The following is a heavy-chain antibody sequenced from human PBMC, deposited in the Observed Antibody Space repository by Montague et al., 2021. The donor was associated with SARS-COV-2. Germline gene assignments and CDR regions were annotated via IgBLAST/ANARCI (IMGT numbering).Heavy chain of an antibody. CDR1: GFIFSYYN. CDR3: ARGISLFDP. V-gene: IGHV3-11*05. Sequence: SLSLSCAASGFIFSYYNMTWIRQTPGKGLEWISYINGASSRTNYADSVKGRFTISRDNAKNSLFLQMNSLRVEDTAVYYCARGISLFDPWGQGTLVTVSS. CDR2: INGASSRT. J-gene: IGHJ5*02.